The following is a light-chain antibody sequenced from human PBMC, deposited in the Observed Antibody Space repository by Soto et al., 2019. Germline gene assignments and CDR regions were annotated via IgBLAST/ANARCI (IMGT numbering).Light chain of an antibody. CDR1: SSDVGSHNL. Sequence: QSALTQRASVSGSPGQSITISCTGTSSDVGSHNLVSWYQQHPGQAPKLMIYEVSKRPLGVSARFSASKSGNTASLTISGLQAEDVADYYCRSYGGSRAVFGGGTQLTVL. J-gene: IGLJ7*01. CDR2: EVS. CDR3: RSYGGSRAV. V-gene: IGLV2-23*02.